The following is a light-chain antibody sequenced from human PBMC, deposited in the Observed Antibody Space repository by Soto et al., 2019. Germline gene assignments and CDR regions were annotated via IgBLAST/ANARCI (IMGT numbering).Light chain of an antibody. CDR3: SSYTSSSTLDV. Sequence: QSVLTQPASVSGSPGQSITISCTGTSSDVGGYNYVSWYQHHPGKALKLLIYEVSNRPSGLSNRFSGSKSGNTASLTISGLQVEDEADYYCSSYTSSSTLDVFGTGTKLTVL. CDR2: EVS. J-gene: IGLJ1*01. CDR1: SSDVGGYNY. V-gene: IGLV2-14*01.